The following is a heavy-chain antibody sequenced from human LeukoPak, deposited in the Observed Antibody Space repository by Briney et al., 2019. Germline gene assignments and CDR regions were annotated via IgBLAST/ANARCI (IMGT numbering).Heavy chain of an antibody. D-gene: IGHD1-20*01. Sequence: SEALSLTCTVSGGSISSYYWSWIRQPPGKGLEWIGYIYYSGSTNYNPSLKSRVTISVDTSKNQFSLKLSYVTAADTAIYYCAKYNWNAYFDYWGQGTLVTVSS. CDR1: GGSISSYY. CDR3: AKYNWNAYFDY. J-gene: IGHJ4*02. CDR2: IYYSGST. V-gene: IGHV4-59*01.